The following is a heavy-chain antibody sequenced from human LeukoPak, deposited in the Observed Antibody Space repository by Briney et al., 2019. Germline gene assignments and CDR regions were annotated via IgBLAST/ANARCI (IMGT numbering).Heavy chain of an antibody. D-gene: IGHD4-17*01. V-gene: IGHV3-53*01. CDR3: ARHLSGDDI. Sequence: PGGSLRLSCAASGLIVSSNYMSWVRQAPGKGLEWVSIIYSGGSTYYADSVKGRFTISRDNSKNTLYLQMNSLRAEDTAVYYCARHLSGDDIWGQGTMVTVSS. J-gene: IGHJ3*02. CDR2: IYSGGST. CDR1: GLIVSSNY.